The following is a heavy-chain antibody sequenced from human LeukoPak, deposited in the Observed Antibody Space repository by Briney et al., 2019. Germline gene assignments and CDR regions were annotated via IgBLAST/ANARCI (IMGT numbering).Heavy chain of an antibody. D-gene: IGHD3-10*01. J-gene: IGHJ5*02. CDR3: ARHSGSGSLSRPFDP. V-gene: IGHV4-39*01. CDR1: GASVTSGGFY. Sequence: PSETLSLTCTVSGASVTSGGFYWGWLRQSPGKGLQWSATVYYTGSTYYNPSLKSRVTISIDTSKNQFSLNLRSLIAADTAVYYCARHSGSGSLSRPFDPWGRGTLVTVSS. CDR2: VYYTGST.